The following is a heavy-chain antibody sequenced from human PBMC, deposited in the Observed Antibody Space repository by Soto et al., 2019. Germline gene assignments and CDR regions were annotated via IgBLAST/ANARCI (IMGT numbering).Heavy chain of an antibody. CDR1: GFVFRNYW. CDR2: IKQDGSET. CDR3: TRDWDS. Sequence: QLVESGGKLVQPGGSLRLSCAVSGFVFRNYWMAWARQAPGKGLEWVAVIKQDGSETHYVDSVRGRFTISRDNAWDSLYLEMNSLRGDDTAVYYCTRDWDSWGQGTLVTVSS. V-gene: IGHV3-7*01. J-gene: IGHJ4*02.